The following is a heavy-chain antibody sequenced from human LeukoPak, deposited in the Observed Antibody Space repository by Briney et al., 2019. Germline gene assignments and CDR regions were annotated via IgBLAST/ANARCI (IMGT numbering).Heavy chain of an antibody. J-gene: IGHJ4*02. D-gene: IGHD3-10*01. CDR2: INAGNGNT. CDR1: GYTFTSYA. V-gene: IGHV1-3*01. Sequence: GASVNVSCKASGYTFTSYAMHWVRQAPGQRLEWMGWINAGNGNTKYSQKFQGRVTITRDTSASTAYMELSSLRSEDTAVYYCARALLWFGEGGYFDYWGQGTLVTVSS. CDR3: ARALLWFGEGGYFDY.